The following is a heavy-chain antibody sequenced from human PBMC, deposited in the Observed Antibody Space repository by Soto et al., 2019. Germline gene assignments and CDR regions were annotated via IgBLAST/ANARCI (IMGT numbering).Heavy chain of an antibody. CDR1: GGSISSGGYY. Sequence: PSETLSLTCTVSGGSISSGGYYWSWIRQHPGKGLEWIGYIYYSGSTYYNPPLKSRVTISVDTSENQFSLKLTSVTAADTAMYYCARGRSNFRYWGQGTLVTVSS. CDR2: IYYSGST. J-gene: IGHJ4*02. D-gene: IGHD6-13*01. V-gene: IGHV4-31*03. CDR3: ARGRSNFRY.